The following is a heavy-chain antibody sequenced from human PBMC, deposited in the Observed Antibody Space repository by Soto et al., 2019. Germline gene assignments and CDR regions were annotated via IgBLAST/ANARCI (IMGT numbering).Heavy chain of an antibody. J-gene: IGHJ3*02. V-gene: IGHV4-59*01. D-gene: IGHD5-18*01. CDR1: GGSISRYY. CDR2: IYYSGST. CDR3: ARRGDSYGFDAFDI. Sequence: SETLSLTCTVSGGSISRYYWSWIRQPPGKGLEWIGYIYYSGSTNYNPSLKSRVTISVDTSKNQFSLKLSSVTAADTAVYYCARRGDSYGFDAFDIWGQGTMVTVSS.